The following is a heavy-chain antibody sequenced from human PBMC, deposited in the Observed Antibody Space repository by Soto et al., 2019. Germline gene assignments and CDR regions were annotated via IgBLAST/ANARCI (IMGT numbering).Heavy chain of an antibody. D-gene: IGHD6-6*01. CDR2: IIPIFGTA. Sequence: SVKVSCKASGGTFSSYAISWVRQAPGEGLEWMGGIIPIFGTANYAQKFQGRVTITADESTSTAYMELSSLRSEDTAVYYCAIAARPPYYYGMDVWGQGTTVTVSS. CDR1: GGTFSSYA. V-gene: IGHV1-69*13. J-gene: IGHJ6*02. CDR3: AIAARPPYYYGMDV.